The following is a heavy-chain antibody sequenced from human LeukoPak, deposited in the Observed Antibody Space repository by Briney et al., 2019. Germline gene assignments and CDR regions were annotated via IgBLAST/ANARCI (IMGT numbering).Heavy chain of an antibody. CDR1: GFIFSYYG. Sequence: PGGSLRLSCAASGFIFSYYGMHWVRQAPGKGLQWVAVISFDGSNEYYTDSVKGRITISRDNSKNMLYLQINNLRPEDTAVYYCAKDKQLWLISPPDYWGQGTLVTVSS. J-gene: IGHJ4*02. V-gene: IGHV3-30*18. CDR3: AKDKQLWLISPPDY. D-gene: IGHD5-18*01. CDR2: ISFDGSNE.